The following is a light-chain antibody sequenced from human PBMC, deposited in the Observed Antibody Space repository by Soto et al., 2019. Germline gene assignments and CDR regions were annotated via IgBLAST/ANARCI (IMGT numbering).Light chain of an antibody. V-gene: IGKV3-20*01. Sequence: EIVLTQSPGTLSLYPGERATLSCRASQSVSSSYLAWYQQKPGQAPRLLIYGASSRATGIPDRFSGSGSGTDFTLTISRLETEDFAVYYCQQYGSSTLTFGQGTKVEIK. CDR3: QQYGSSTLT. J-gene: IGKJ1*01. CDR2: GAS. CDR1: QSVSSSY.